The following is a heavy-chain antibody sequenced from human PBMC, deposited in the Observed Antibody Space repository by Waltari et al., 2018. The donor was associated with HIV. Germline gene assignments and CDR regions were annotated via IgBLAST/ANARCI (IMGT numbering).Heavy chain of an antibody. CDR3: ARDINGGWGY. D-gene: IGHD7-27*01. V-gene: IGHV3-48*01. J-gene: IGHJ4*02. CDR1: GFPFSNYT. Sequence: EVQLVESGGGLVQPGGSLRLSCADSGFPFSNYTMNWVRQDSGKGLEWVSYISRSSSSIFYADSVKGRFTISRDNAKNSLYLQMNSLRVEDTAVYYCARDINGGWGYWGQGTLVTVAS. CDR2: ISRSSSSI.